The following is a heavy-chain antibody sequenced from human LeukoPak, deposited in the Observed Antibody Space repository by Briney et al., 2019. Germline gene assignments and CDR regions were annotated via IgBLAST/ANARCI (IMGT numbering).Heavy chain of an antibody. CDR3: TTIIITGTFDC. J-gene: IGHJ5*01. Sequence: GGSLRLSCAASGFTFNNAWMSWVRQAPGKGLEWVGRNKSKTAGGTTDYAAPVRGRFTITRDDSKNTLYLQINSLKTEDTAVYFCTTIIITGTFDCWGQGTLVTVSS. V-gene: IGHV3-15*01. CDR1: GFTFNNAW. CDR2: NKSKTAGGTT. D-gene: IGHD1-20*01.